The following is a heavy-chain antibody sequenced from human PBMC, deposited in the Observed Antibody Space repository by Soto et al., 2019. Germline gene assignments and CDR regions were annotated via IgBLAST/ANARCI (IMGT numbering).Heavy chain of an antibody. Sequence: GGSLRLSCAASGFTFSNAWMNWVRQAPGKGLEWVGRIKSKTDGGTTDYAAPVKGRFTISRDDSKNTLYLQMNSLKTEDTAVYYCTPVLLWFGQGDDAFDIWGQGTMVTVSS. CDR3: TPVLLWFGQGDDAFDI. V-gene: IGHV3-15*07. CDR1: GFTFSNAW. J-gene: IGHJ3*02. CDR2: IKSKTDGGTT. D-gene: IGHD3-10*01.